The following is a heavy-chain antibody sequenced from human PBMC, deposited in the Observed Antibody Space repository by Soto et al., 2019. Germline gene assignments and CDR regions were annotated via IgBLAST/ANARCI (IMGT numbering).Heavy chain of an antibody. CDR3: ARGPGLFDYDSSGYSFFS. J-gene: IGHJ1*01. D-gene: IGHD3-22*01. V-gene: IGHV1-3*01. CDR2: INANNGNT. Sequence: GASVKVSCKASGYTFTTYALHWVRQAPGQRLEWMGWINANNGNTKYSQKFQGRVTITRDTSASTAYMELSSLRSEDTAVYYCARGPGLFDYDSSGYSFFSWGQGTLVTVSS. CDR1: GYTFTTYA.